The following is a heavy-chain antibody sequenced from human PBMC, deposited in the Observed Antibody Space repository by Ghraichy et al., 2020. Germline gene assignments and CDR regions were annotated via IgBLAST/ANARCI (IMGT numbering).Heavy chain of an antibody. Sequence: GESLNISCAAAGFTFSSYAMSWVRQAPGKGLEWVSAISGSGGSTYYADSVKGRFTISRDNSKNTRYLQMNSLRAEDTAEYYFAKTCSSTSCYGAFDSWGQGTMVTVSS. CDR3: AKTCSSTSCYGAFDS. V-gene: IGHV3-23*01. D-gene: IGHD2-2*01. CDR1: GFTFSSYA. J-gene: IGHJ3*02. CDR2: ISGSGGST.